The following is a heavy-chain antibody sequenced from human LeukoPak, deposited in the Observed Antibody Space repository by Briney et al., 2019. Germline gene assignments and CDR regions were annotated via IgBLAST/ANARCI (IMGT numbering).Heavy chain of an antibody. CDR2: IIPILGIA. CDR1: GGTFSSYA. CDR3: ASADLAYYDSSGYYPPDY. V-gene: IGHV1-69*04. J-gene: IGHJ4*02. D-gene: IGHD3-22*01. Sequence: SVKVSCKASGGTFSSYAISWVRQAPGQGLEWMGRIIPILGIANYAQKFQGRVTITADKSTSTAYMELSSLRSEDTAVCYCASADLAYYDSSGYYPPDYWGQGTLVTVSS.